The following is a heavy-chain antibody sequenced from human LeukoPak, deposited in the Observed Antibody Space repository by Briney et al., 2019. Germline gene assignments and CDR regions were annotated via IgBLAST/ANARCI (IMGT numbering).Heavy chain of an antibody. Sequence: QTLSLTCAISGDSVSSNSAAWNWIRQSPSRGLEWLGRTYYRSKWYNDYAVSVKSRITINPDTSKNQFSLQLNSVTPEDTAVYYCARDMAPDYYDSSGYQVGFDYWGQGTLVTVSS. V-gene: IGHV6-1*01. D-gene: IGHD3-22*01. CDR1: GDSVSSNSAA. CDR2: TYYRSKWYN. J-gene: IGHJ4*02. CDR3: ARDMAPDYYDSSGYQVGFDY.